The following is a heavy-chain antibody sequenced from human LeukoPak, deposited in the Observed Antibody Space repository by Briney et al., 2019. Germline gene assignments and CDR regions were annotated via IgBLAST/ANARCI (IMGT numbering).Heavy chain of an antibody. CDR2: IGVYNGYT. D-gene: IGHD6-19*01. J-gene: IGHJ2*01. CDR3: ARGGGSGWYVDL. CDR1: GYTLTNYY. Sequence: ASVKVSCKASGYTLTNYYISWVRQAPGQGLEWMGWIGVYNGYTNYAQKLQGRVTMTTDTSTSTAYMELRSLRSDDTAVYSCARGGGSGWYVDLWGRGTLVTVSS. V-gene: IGHV1-18*01.